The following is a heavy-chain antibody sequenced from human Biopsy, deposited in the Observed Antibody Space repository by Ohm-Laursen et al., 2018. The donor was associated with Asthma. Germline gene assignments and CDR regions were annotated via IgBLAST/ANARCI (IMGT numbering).Heavy chain of an antibody. J-gene: IGHJ6*02. Sequence: SLRLSCAASGFTFSSYWMSWVRQAPGKGLEWVANIKKDGSEKYYVDSVKGRFTISRDNAKNSLYLHMNSLRAEDTAVYYCARGGYCTSPTCPWGRYATDVWGQGTTVTVS. D-gene: IGHD2-2*01. CDR1: GFTFSSYW. V-gene: IGHV3-7*01. CDR2: IKKDGSEK. CDR3: ARGGYCTSPTCPWGRYATDV.